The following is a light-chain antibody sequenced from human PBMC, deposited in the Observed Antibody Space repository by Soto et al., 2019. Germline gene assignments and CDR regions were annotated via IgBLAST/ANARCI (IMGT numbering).Light chain of an antibody. J-gene: IGLJ1*01. CDR2: EVT. CDR1: SSDVGGYNY. CDR3: SSYTSSSNHV. Sequence: QSALTQPASVSGSPGQSITISCTGTSSDVGGYNYVSWYQQHPGLAPKLMIYEVTNRPSGVSNRFSGSKSGNTASLTISGLQAEDEADYYCSSYTSSSNHVFGTGTKLTVL. V-gene: IGLV2-14*01.